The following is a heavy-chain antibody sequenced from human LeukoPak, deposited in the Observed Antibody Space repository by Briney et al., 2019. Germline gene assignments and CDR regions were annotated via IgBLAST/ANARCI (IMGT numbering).Heavy chain of an antibody. Sequence: GGSLRLSCAASGFTFTRYWMNWVRQSPGKGLEWVANIKQDGSERYYVDSVKGRFTIPRDNAKNLVYLQMNSLRAEDTAVYYCVRDRAVDYWGQGTLVTVSS. D-gene: IGHD3-10*01. CDR3: VRDRAVDY. CDR2: IKQDGSER. V-gene: IGHV3-7*01. CDR1: GFTFTRYW. J-gene: IGHJ4*02.